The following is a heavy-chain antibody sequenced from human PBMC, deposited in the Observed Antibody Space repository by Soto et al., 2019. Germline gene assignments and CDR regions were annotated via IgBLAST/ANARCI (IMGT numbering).Heavy chain of an antibody. CDR2: IYYSGST. CDR3: ARRWGYSFDY. V-gene: IGHV4-39*01. CDR1: GGSISSSSYY. Sequence: SETLSLTCAVSGGSISSSSYYWGWIRRPPGKGLEWIGSIYYSGSTYYNPSLKSRVTISVDTSKNQFSLKLSSVTAADTAVYYCARRWGYSFDYWGQGTLVTVSS. J-gene: IGHJ4*02. D-gene: IGHD7-27*01.